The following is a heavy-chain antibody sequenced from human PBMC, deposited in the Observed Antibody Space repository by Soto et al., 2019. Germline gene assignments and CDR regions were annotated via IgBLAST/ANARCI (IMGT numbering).Heavy chain of an antibody. J-gene: IGHJ4*02. CDR2: IYYSGST. D-gene: IGHD6-13*01. V-gene: IGHV4-39*01. Sequence: SETLSLTCTVSGGSISSSSYYWGWIRQPPGKGLEWIGNIYYSGSTYYNPSLKSRVTISVDTSKNQFSLKLTSVTAADTAVYYCARVGGPYSSSLYLDYWGQGTLVTVSS. CDR3: ARVGGPYSSSLYLDY. CDR1: GGSISSSSYY.